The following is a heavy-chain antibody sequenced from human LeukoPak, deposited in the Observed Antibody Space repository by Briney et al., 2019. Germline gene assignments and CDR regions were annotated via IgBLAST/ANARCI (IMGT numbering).Heavy chain of an antibody. CDR3: ARGGDYHDSSGSLDY. D-gene: IGHD3-22*01. Sequence: GGSLRLSCAAPGFTVSSNYLSWVRQAPGKGLEWVSIIYRAGSTYYADSVKGRFTISRDNSKNTVYLQMNSLRVEDTAVYYCARGGDYHDSSGSLDYWGQGTLVTVSS. CDR1: GFTVSSNY. J-gene: IGHJ4*02. V-gene: IGHV3-53*01. CDR2: IYRAGST.